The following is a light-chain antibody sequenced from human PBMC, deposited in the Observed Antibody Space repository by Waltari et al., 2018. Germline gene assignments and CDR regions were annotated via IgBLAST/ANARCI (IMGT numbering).Light chain of an antibody. J-gene: IGKJ4*02. CDR3: QHFGRAPLVV. CDR2: ATT. V-gene: IGKV3-20*01. CDR1: RSDRSDY. Sequence: IVVTQSPDTLSLSPGERATLSCRASRSDRSDYGVWYQRKVGQAPRLLIYATTKRATGIPDRFSGSWSGTVFTLTISRLEPEDSAVYYCQHFGRAPLVVFGGGTKVEIK.